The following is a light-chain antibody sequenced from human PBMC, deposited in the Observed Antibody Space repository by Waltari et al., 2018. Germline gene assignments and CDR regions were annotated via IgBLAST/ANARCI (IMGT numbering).Light chain of an antibody. Sequence: EIALTQSPGTLSSSLGERATLSCRASQSIVRYLIWYQQKPGQAPRLLIYGASTRAAGIPDRFSGSGSGTDFSLTISRLEPEDFAVYYCQNHERLPAVFGRGTKVEIK. CDR2: GAS. CDR1: QSIVRY. CDR3: QNHERLPAV. V-gene: IGKV3-20*01. J-gene: IGKJ1*01.